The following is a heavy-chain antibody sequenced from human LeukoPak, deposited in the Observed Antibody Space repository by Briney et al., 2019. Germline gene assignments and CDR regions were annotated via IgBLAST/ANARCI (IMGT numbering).Heavy chain of an antibody. D-gene: IGHD3-22*01. CDR3: ARDHGLGDSSGYYFSDAFDI. CDR1: GFTVSSNY. Sequence: GGSLRLSCAASGFTVSSNYMSWVRQAPGKGLERVSVIYSGGSTYYADSVKGRFTISRDNSKNTLYLQMNSLRAEDTAVYYCARDHGLGDSSGYYFSDAFDIWGQGTMVTVSS. J-gene: IGHJ3*02. CDR2: IYSGGST. V-gene: IGHV3-66*01.